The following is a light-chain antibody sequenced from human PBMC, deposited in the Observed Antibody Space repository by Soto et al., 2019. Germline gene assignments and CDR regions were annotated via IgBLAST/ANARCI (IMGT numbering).Light chain of an antibody. Sequence: EIVLTQSPGTLSLSPGERATLSCRASQSITSSYLAWYQQKPGQAPRLLIYGSSSRATGIPDRFSGSGSGTDFTIAISRLEPEDFAVFYCQQYGSSPITFGQGTLLEIK. J-gene: IGKJ5*01. V-gene: IGKV3-20*01. CDR2: GSS. CDR1: QSITSSY. CDR3: QQYGSSPIT.